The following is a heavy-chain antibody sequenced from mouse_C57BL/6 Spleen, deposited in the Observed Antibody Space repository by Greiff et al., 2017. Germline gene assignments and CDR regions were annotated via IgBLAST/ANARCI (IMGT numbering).Heavy chain of an antibody. CDR2: INPYNGGT. CDR1: GYTFTDYY. D-gene: IGHD1-1*01. CDR3: ARWYYGSSYPMDY. Sequence: VQLKQSGPVLVKPGASVKMSCKASGYTFTDYYMNWVKQSHGKSLEWIGVINPYNGGTSYNQKFKGKATLTVDKSSSTAYMELNSLTSEDSAVYYCARWYYGSSYPMDYWGQGTSVTVSS. V-gene: IGHV1-19*01. J-gene: IGHJ4*01.